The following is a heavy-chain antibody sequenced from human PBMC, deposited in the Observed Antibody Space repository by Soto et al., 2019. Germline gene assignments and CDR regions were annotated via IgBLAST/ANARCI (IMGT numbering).Heavy chain of an antibody. D-gene: IGHD2-2*01. CDR3: ATSPRPDIVVVPAALWFDY. CDR1: GGSFSGYY. J-gene: IGHJ4*02. V-gene: IGHV4-34*01. Sequence: QVQLQQWGAGLLKPSETLSLTCAVYGGSFSGYYWSWIRQPPGKGLEWIGEINHSGSTNYNPSLKSRLTISVDTSNYQLSLKLRSVTAANTPVYYWATSPRPDIVVVPAALWFDYWGQGTLVTVSS. CDR2: INHSGST.